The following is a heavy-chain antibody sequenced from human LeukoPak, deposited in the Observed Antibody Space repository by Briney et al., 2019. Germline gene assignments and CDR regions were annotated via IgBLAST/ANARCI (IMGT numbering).Heavy chain of an antibody. CDR2: INHSGST. Sequence: SETLSLTCAVYGGSFSGYYWSWIRQPPGKGLEWIGEINHSGSTNYNPSLKSRVTILVDTSKNQFSLKLSSVTAADTAVYYCARGRHSHDYVWGSYRYVYYFDYWGQGTLVTVSS. D-gene: IGHD3-16*02. J-gene: IGHJ4*02. CDR1: GGSFSGYY. V-gene: IGHV4-34*01. CDR3: ARGRHSHDYVWGSYRYVYYFDY.